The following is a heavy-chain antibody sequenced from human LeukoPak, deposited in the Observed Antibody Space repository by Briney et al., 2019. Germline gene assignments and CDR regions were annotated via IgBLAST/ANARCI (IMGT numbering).Heavy chain of an antibody. J-gene: IGHJ4*02. CDR1: GFTFSSYG. D-gene: IGHD6-19*01. V-gene: IGHV3-30*02. CDR3: AKDVRSSGWYPVDY. Sequence: GGSLRLSCAASGFTFSSYGMHWVRQAPGKGLEWVAFIRYDGSNKYYADSVKGRFTISRDNSKNTLYLQMNSLRAEDTAVYYCAKDVRSSGWYPVDYWGQGTLVTVSS. CDR2: IRYDGSNK.